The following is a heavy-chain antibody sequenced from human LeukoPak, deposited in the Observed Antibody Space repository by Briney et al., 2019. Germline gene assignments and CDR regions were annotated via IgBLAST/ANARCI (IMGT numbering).Heavy chain of an antibody. J-gene: IGHJ4*02. CDR2: ISYSGST. CDR3: ARTVGSSSFDYFDY. D-gene: IGHD6-6*01. V-gene: IGHV4-59*08. CDR1: GASISSYY. Sequence: PSETLSLTCTVPGASISSYYWNWVWQPPRKGLQWIGCISYSGSTNYNPSLKSRVTISLDTSKNHFSLKLSSVTAADTAVYYCARTVGSSSFDYFDYWGQGTLVTVSS.